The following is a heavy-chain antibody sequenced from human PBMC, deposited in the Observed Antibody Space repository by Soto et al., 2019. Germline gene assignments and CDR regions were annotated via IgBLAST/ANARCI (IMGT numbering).Heavy chain of an antibody. Sequence: QVQLQESGPGLGKPLEPVSLTCPVSGGSLIDDYWNWIRQPPGKGLEWIGYVYSSGSTNNNPSLKSRVTISVDRSKNQFSLKLSSVTAADTAVYYCARGNDWKSSTFDIWGHGTMVSVSS. J-gene: IGHJ3*02. CDR1: GGSLIDDY. V-gene: IGHV4-59*01. D-gene: IGHD2-21*01. CDR2: VYSSGST. CDR3: ARGNDWKSSTFDI.